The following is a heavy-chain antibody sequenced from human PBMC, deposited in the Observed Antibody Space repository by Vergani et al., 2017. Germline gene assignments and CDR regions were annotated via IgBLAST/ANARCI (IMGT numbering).Heavy chain of an antibody. CDR2: IYYSGST. CDR3: SIDARGIYYYYSGMDV. D-gene: IGHD3-10*01. V-gene: IGHV4-31*03. Sequence: QVQLQESGPGLVKPSQTLSLTCTVSGGSISSGGYYWSWIRQHPGKGLEWIGYIYYSGSTYYNPSLKSRVTIPVETSKNQFSLKLSSVTAVDTAVYYCSIDARGIYYYYSGMDVWGQGNTVTVSS. CDR1: GGSISSGGYY. J-gene: IGHJ6*02.